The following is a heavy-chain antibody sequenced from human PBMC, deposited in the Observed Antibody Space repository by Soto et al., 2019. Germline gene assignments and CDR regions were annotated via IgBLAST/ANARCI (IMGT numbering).Heavy chain of an antibody. CDR2: IYHSGST. Sequence: QLQLQESGSGLVKPSQTLSLTCAVSGGSISSGGYSWSWIRQPPGQGLEWIGYIYHSGSTYYNPSLKSGVTISVDRAKNQFSLRRSSVTAADRAVYYCAGTHEIWGQGTMVSVSS. J-gene: IGHJ3*02. V-gene: IGHV4-30-2*01. CDR3: AGTHEI. CDR1: GGSISSGGYS.